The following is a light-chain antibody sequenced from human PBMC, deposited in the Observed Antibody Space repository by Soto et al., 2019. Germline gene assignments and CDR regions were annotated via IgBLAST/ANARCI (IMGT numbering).Light chain of an antibody. V-gene: IGKV3-20*01. CDR1: LSVSSSY. CDR3: QQYGSSPWT. Sequence: EIVLTQAPGTLSLSPGERATLSCRASLSVSSSYLAWYQQKPCQAPRPLIYGASSRAIGIPDRFSGSGSGTDFTLTISRLEPEDFAVYDCQQYGSSPWTFGQGTKVEIK. CDR2: GAS. J-gene: IGKJ1*01.